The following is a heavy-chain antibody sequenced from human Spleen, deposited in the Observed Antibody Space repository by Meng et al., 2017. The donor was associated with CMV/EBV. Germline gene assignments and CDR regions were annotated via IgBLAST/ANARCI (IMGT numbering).Heavy chain of an antibody. V-gene: IGHV1-18*01. J-gene: IGHJ6*02. CDR2: ISAYNGNT. Sequence: KAYGYTFTSCVRSWVRQAPGQGLEWMGWISAYNGNTNYAQKLQGRVTMTTDTSTSKAYMELRSLRSDDTAVYYCARHRGDYSDGMDVWGQGTTVTVSS. CDR1: GYTFTSCV. D-gene: IGHD1-14*01. CDR3: ARHRGDYSDGMDV.